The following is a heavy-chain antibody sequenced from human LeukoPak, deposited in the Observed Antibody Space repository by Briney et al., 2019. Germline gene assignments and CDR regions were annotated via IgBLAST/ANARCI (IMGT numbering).Heavy chain of an antibody. CDR3: ARLGYCSSTSCYQLPATFDY. Sequence: GGSLRLSCAASGFTFSSYRVHWVRKATGKGLEWLGVILYDGRMQYYAESMKGRLTIYRDNSRNTVYMQMSSLRTEDTAVYYCARLGYCSSTSCYQLPATFDYWGQGTLVTVSS. CDR2: ILYDGRMQ. D-gene: IGHD2-2*01. J-gene: IGHJ4*02. V-gene: IGHV3-33*08. CDR1: GFTFSSYR.